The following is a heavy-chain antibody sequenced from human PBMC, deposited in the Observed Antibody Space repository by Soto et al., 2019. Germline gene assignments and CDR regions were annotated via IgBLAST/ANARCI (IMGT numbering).Heavy chain of an antibody. Sequence: GGSLRLSCAASGFTFSSYGMHWVRQAPGKGLEWVAVIPYDGSNKYYADSVKGRFTISRDNSKNTLYLQMNSLRAEDTAVYYCARSIAAAGPGFDYWGQGTLVTVSS. CDR3: ARSIAAAGPGFDY. CDR1: GFTFSSYG. CDR2: IPYDGSNK. J-gene: IGHJ4*02. D-gene: IGHD6-13*01. V-gene: IGHV3-30*03.